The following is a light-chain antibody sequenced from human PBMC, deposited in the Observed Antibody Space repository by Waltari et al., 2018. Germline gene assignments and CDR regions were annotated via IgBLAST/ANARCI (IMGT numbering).Light chain of an antibody. J-gene: IGKJ2*01. CDR1: RSVGNY. CDR2: DAS. CDR3: QQRGNWPSGYT. V-gene: IGKV3-11*01. Sequence: EIVLTQSPATLSLSPGERATLSCRASRSVGNYLAWYQQNPGQAPRLLIDDASIRATGIPARFSGSGSGTDFTLTISSLEPEDFAVYFCQQRGNWPSGYTFGQGTKLEIK.